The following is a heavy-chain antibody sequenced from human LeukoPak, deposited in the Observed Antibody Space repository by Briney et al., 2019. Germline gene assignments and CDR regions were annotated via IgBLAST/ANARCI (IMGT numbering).Heavy chain of an antibody. CDR1: GITFSSYG. V-gene: IGHV3-48*03. J-gene: IGHJ6*04. D-gene: IGHD3-10*02. CDR2: ISSSGSTI. Sequence: GGTLRLSCAASGITFSSYGMSWVRQAPGKGLEWVSYISSSGSTIYYADSVKGRFTISRDNAKNSLYLQMNSLRAEDTAVYYCAELGITMIGGVWGKGTTVTISS. CDR3: AELGITMIGGV.